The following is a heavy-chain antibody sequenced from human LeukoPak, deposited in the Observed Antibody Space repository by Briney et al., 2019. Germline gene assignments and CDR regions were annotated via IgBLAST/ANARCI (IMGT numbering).Heavy chain of an antibody. J-gene: IGHJ4*02. Sequence: GASVKVSCKASGGTFSSFAISWVRQAPGQGLEWMGGIIPTLGTPNYAQKFQGRVTITADESTSTAYMELSSLRSEDTAVYYCASGRFSYGSPTFFDYWGQGTLVTVSS. D-gene: IGHD5-18*01. CDR2: IIPTLGTP. V-gene: IGHV1-69*13. CDR3: ASGRFSYGSPTFFDY. CDR1: GGTFSSFA.